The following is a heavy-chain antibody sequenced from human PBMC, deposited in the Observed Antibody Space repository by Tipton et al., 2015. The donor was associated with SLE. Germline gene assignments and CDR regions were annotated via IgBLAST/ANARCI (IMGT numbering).Heavy chain of an antibody. CDR1: GGSISSYY. Sequence: TLSLTCTVSGGSISSYYWSWIRQPPGKGLEWIGEINHSGIHNYNPSLKSRVTISVDTSKKQFSLTLTSVPAADTSVYYCARLSYSSSWYFDYWGQGTLVTVAS. V-gene: IGHV4-34*01. CDR2: INHSGIH. J-gene: IGHJ4*02. CDR3: ARLSYSSSWYFDY. D-gene: IGHD6-13*01.